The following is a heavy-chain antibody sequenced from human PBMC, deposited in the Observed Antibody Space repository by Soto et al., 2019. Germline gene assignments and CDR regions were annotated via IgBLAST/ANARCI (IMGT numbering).Heavy chain of an antibody. Sequence: SETLFLTCTVSGGSISSYYWSWIRQPPGKGLEWIGYIYYSGSTNYNPSLKSRVTISVDTSKNQFSLKLSSVTAADTAVYYCAREEVSSSWYNYYGMDVWGQGTTVTVSS. CDR1: GGSISSYY. V-gene: IGHV4-59*01. J-gene: IGHJ6*02. D-gene: IGHD6-13*01. CDR2: IYYSGST. CDR3: AREEVSSSWYNYYGMDV.